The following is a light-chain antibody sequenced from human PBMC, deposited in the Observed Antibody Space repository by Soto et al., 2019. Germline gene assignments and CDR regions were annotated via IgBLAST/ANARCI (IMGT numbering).Light chain of an antibody. Sequence: DIQMTQSPSTLSASVGDRVTITCRASQNIERWLAWYQQKPGKAPKLLLYDVSSLESGVPSRFSGSGSATEFILTINGLQPDDFATYFCQQFKRGTWTFGQGTKV. CDR1: QNIERW. J-gene: IGKJ1*01. CDR3: QQFKRGTWT. CDR2: DVS. V-gene: IGKV1-5*01.